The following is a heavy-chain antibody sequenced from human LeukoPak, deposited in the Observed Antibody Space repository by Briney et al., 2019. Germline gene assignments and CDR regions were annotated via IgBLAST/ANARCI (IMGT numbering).Heavy chain of an antibody. J-gene: IGHJ4*02. CDR1: GFTFSDSY. V-gene: IGHV3-11*01. CDR2: ISGSASDV. CDR3: SRDPRNNDY. Sequence: GGSLRLSCAASGFTFSDSYMTWTRQAPGKGLELLSYISGSASDVNYIDSVRGRFTISRDNAKNSLYLHMNSLTVEDTAVYYCSRDPRNNDYWGQGTLATVSS.